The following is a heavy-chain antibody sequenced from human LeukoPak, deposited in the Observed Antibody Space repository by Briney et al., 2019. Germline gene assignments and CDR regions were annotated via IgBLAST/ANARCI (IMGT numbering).Heavy chain of an antibody. J-gene: IGHJ6*03. V-gene: IGHV3-49*03. CDR3: TTGLRTYCSGGSCYRGYYYYYMDV. CDR1: GFTFGDYA. CDR2: IRSKAYGGTT. Sequence: GGSLRLSCTASGFTFGDYAMSWFRQAPGKGLEWVGFIRSKAYGGTTEYAASVKGRFTISRDDSKSIAYLQMNSLKTEDTAVYYCTTGLRTYCSGGSCYRGYYYYYMDVWGKGTTVTISS. D-gene: IGHD2-15*01.